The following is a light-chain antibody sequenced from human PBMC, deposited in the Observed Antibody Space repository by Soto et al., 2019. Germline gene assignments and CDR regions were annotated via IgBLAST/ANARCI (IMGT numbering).Light chain of an antibody. V-gene: IGKV2-28*01. CDR3: MQAKQIPRT. Sequence: DIVRTQSPLYLSVTPGEPSSITFTSSQSLLHTAGDNYLDWYRRRPGQSPQLLIYLGSKRAPGVSDRISGTGSGTRFTLRISRVEAGDVAIYYCMQAKQIPRTFGQGTKVDIK. CDR2: LGS. CDR1: QSLLHTAGDNY. J-gene: IGKJ1*01.